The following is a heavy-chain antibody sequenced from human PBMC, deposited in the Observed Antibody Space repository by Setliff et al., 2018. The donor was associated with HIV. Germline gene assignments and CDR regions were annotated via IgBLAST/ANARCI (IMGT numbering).Heavy chain of an antibody. D-gene: IGHD3-22*01. Sequence: LRLSCAASGFTFSNYAMSWVRQAPGKGLEWVSGISGSAGTTYYADSVKGRFTISRDNSKNTLYLQMNSLRAEDTAVYYCARAMVPDSSGYYRPPAFDIWGQGTMVTVSS. V-gene: IGHV3-23*01. CDR1: GFTFSNYA. J-gene: IGHJ3*02. CDR3: ARAMVPDSSGYYRPPAFDI. CDR2: ISGSAGTT.